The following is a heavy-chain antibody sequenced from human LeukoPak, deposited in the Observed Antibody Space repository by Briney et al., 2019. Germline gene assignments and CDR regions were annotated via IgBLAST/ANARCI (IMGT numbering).Heavy chain of an antibody. Sequence: PGGSLRLSCAASGFTFSSYAMNWVRQAPGKELEWVSAISDSGGNIYYADSEKGRFTISRDISKNTLYLQMTSLRADDTAVDFRPIPTGNAYTDQWGQATL. D-gene: IGHD2-8*02. J-gene: IGHJ4*02. V-gene: IGHV3-23*01. CDR1: GFTFSSYA. CDR3: PIPTGNAYTDQ. CDR2: ISDSGGNI.